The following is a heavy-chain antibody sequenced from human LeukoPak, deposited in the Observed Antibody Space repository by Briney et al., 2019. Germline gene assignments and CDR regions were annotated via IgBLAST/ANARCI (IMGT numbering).Heavy chain of an antibody. D-gene: IGHD6-13*01. CDR2: ISGSGGST. V-gene: IGHV3-23*01. CDR3: AKGRAAAGLFDY. CDR1: GYSISSGF. J-gene: IGHJ4*02. Sequence: ETLSLTCTVSGYSISSGFYWGWIRQPPGKGLEWVSAISGSGGSTYYADSVKGRFTISRDNSKNTLYLQMNSLRAEDTAVYYCAKGRAAAGLFDYWGQGTLVTVSS.